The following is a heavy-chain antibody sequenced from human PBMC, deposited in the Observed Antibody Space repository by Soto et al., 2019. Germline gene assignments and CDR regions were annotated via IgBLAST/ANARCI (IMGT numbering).Heavy chain of an antibody. CDR3: TAGSYYN. CDR1: GFSFSGSD. CDR2: VRSKGAYYAT. Sequence: VQLVESGGGLVQPGGSLKLSCAGYGFSFSGSDIHWVRQASGKGLEWVGRVRSKGAYYATAYDVSVKGRFTISRDDSKRVAYLQMNRISAEVTALYYCTAGSYYNWGQGTVVTVSS. D-gene: IGHD1-26*01. J-gene: IGHJ4*02. V-gene: IGHV3-73*01.